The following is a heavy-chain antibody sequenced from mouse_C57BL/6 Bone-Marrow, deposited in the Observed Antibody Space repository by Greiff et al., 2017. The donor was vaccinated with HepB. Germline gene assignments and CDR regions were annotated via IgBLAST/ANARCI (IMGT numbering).Heavy chain of an antibody. J-gene: IGHJ2*01. D-gene: IGHD1-2*01. V-gene: IGHV1-82*01. CDR2: IYPGDGDT. CDR3: ARSTAPFDY. Sequence: VKVVESGPELVKPGASVKISCKASGYAFSSSWMNWVKQRPGKGLEWIGRIYPGDGDTNYNGKFKGKATLTADKSSSTAYMQLSSLTSEDSAVYFCARSTAPFDYWGQGTTLTVSS. CDR1: GYAFSSSW.